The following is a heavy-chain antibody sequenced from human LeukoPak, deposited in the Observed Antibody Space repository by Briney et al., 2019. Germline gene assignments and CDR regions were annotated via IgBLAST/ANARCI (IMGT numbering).Heavy chain of an antibody. D-gene: IGHD2-15*01. Sequence: AASVEVSCKASGGTFSSYAISWVRQAPGQGLEWMGRIIPILGIANYAQKFQGRVTITADKSTSTAYMELSSLRSEDTAVYYCARDLPYCSGGSCYRSPYGMDVWGQGTTVTVSS. CDR3: ARDLPYCSGGSCYRSPYGMDV. CDR2: IIPILGIA. CDR1: GGTFSSYA. J-gene: IGHJ6*02. V-gene: IGHV1-69*04.